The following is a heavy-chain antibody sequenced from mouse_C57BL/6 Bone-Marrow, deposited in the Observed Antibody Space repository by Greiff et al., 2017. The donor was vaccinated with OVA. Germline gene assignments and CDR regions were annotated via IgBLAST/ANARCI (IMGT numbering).Heavy chain of an antibody. V-gene: IGHV5-9-1*02. Sequence: EVKVEESGEGLVKPGGSLKLSCAASGFTFSSYAMSWVRQTPEKRLEWVAYISSGGDYIYYADTVKGRFTISRDNARNTLYLQMSSLKSEDTAMYYCTRDYYGGDYWGQGTTLTVSS. CDR2: ISSGGDYI. CDR3: TRDYYGGDY. CDR1: GFTFSSYA. J-gene: IGHJ2*01. D-gene: IGHD1-1*01.